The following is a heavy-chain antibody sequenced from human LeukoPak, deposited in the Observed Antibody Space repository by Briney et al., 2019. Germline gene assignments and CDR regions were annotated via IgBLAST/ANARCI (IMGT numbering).Heavy chain of an antibody. V-gene: IGHV3-21*06. Sequence: GSLRLSCAASGCTLTTFAMSWGRQPPGKGLEWVSSICPSGGEIHYADSVKGRCTISRDNAKNPLYLQMSSLRADDTAVYYCARVEASGYDYGAFDYWGQGTLVTVSS. CDR2: ICPSGGEI. J-gene: IGHJ4*02. D-gene: IGHD5-12*01. CDR3: ARVEASGYDYGAFDY. CDR1: GCTLTTFA.